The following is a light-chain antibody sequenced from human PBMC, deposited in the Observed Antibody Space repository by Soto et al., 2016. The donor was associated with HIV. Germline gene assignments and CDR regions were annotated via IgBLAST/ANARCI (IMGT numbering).Light chain of an antibody. Sequence: DVVMMQSPLSLPVTLGQPASISCTSTQSLVHSDGNTYFNWIQQRPGQSPRRLIYKVSNRDSGVPDRFSGSGSGTDFTLKISRVEAEDVGLYYCMQAHSAYTFGQGTKLEIK. V-gene: IGKV2-30*02. CDR3: MQAHSAYT. CDR1: QSLVHSDGNTY. J-gene: IGKJ2*01. CDR2: KVS.